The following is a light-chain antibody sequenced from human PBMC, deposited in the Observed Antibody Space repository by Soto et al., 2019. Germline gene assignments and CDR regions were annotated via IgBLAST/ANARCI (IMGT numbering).Light chain of an antibody. Sequence: DIQMTQSPASLSASVGDRVTITCRASQSISMFLNWYQQKPGKAPKLLVHTASTLQSGVPSRFSGSGSGTDFTLTISTLQFEDFATYYCQHTYNSPPTVGGGTNVEI. CDR3: QHTYNSPPT. CDR2: TAS. J-gene: IGKJ4*01. CDR1: QSISMF. V-gene: IGKV1-39*01.